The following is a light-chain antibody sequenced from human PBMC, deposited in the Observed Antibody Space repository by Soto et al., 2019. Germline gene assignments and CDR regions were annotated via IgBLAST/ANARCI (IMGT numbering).Light chain of an antibody. CDR1: QDINVY. CDR2: SAS. CDR3: QNGYVAPYN. V-gene: IGKV1-39*01. J-gene: IGKJ2*01. Sequence: DIQITQSPSSLSASVVDRVTITFLASQDINVYLNWYQQKPGEVPKLLIYSASSLHSGVPSRFTGSGSETDFTLTIRSLQPEDFATYYCQNGYVAPYNFGQGTKVDIK.